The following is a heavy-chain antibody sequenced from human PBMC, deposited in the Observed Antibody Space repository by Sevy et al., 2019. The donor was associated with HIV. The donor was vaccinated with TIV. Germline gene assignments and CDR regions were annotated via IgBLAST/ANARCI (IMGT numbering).Heavy chain of an antibody. D-gene: IGHD1-20*01. Sequence: SETLSLTCSVSGGSMNLYYWSWIRQPPGKGLEWIAYIYYSGKTNYNPSLKSRLTMSVDTSKNQFSLKLTSVTAADTAVYYCARVGFNWNDVDNLGQGTLVTVSS. J-gene: IGHJ4*02. CDR3: ARVGFNWNDVDN. CDR2: IYYSGKT. V-gene: IGHV4-59*01. CDR1: GGSMNLYY.